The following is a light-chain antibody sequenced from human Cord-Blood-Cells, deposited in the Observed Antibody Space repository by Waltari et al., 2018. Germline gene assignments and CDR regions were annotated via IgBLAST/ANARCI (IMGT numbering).Light chain of an antibody. Sequence: SSELTQPPSVSVSPGQTASITCSGEQLGVKYACRYQQKPGQSPVLVIYQDSKRPSGIPERFSGSNAGNTATLTISGTQAMDEADYYCQACDSITVVFGGGTKLTVL. J-gene: IGLJ2*01. CDR1: QLGVKY. CDR2: QDS. CDR3: QACDSITVV. V-gene: IGLV3-1*01.